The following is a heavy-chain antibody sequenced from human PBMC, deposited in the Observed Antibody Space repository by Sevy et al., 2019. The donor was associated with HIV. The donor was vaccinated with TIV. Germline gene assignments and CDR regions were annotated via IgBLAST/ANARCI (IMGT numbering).Heavy chain of an antibody. J-gene: IGHJ5*01. CDR2: ISESGAMT. CDR1: GFTSSSYA. Sequence: GGSLRLSCVASGFTSSSYAMSWVRQAPGKGLEWVSSISESGAMTYYADSVKGRFAVSRDNDKNTVFLQMKSLRVEDTAIYYCAKDSYNWNDLGWFESWGQGTLVTVSS. D-gene: IGHD1-20*01. V-gene: IGHV3-23*01. CDR3: AKDSYNWNDLGWFES.